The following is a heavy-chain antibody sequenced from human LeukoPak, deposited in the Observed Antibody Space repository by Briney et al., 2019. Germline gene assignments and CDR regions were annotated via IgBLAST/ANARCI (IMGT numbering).Heavy chain of an antibody. CDR1: GFTFSRLA. Sequence: GGSPRLSCAAYGFTFSRLAMTWVRQAPGKGLEWVSTISASGPYYADAVRGRFTISRDNSRNTLSLQMDSLRAEDTAVYYCAKDHESDGYPCLDHWGLGTLVTVSS. CDR2: ISASGP. J-gene: IGHJ4*02. V-gene: IGHV3-23*01. CDR3: AKDHESDGYPCLDH. D-gene: IGHD3-22*01.